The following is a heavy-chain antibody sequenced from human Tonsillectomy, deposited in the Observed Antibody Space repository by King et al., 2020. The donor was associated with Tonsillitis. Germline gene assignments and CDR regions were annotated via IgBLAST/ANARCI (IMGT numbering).Heavy chain of an antibody. J-gene: IGHJ3*01. D-gene: IGHD5-12*01. V-gene: IGHV3-74*01. CDR2: INNDGSST. CDR1: GFTFSSYW. Sequence: VQLVESGGGLVQPGGSLRLSCAASGFTFSSYWMHWVRQAPGKGLVWVSLINNDGSSTNYADSVKGRFTISRDNAKNTLYLQMNSLRAEDTAVYYCARYPAAPGSSGYSPLHDAFDLWGQGTMVTVSS. CDR3: ARYPAAPGSSGYSPLHDAFDL.